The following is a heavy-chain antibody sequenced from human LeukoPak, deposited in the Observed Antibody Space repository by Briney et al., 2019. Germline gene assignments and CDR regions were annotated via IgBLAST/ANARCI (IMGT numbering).Heavy chain of an antibody. CDR2: IYHNGNT. CDR3: ARIEAVTRGYNHAYYFDY. J-gene: IGHJ4*02. D-gene: IGHD5-18*01. V-gene: IGHV4-38-2*02. Sequence: SETLSLTCTVSTYSISSGYYWGWTRQPPGKGLEWIGNIYHNGNTYYNPSLKSRVTISVDTSKKQFSLKLRTATAADTAVYYCARIEAVTRGYNHAYYFDYWGQGTLVTVSS. CDR1: TYSISSGYY.